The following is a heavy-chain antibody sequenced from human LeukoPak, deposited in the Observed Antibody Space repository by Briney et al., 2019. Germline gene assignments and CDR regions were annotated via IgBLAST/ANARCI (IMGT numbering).Heavy chain of an antibody. CDR1: GGSISSSSYY. V-gene: IGHV4-39*01. Sequence: SETLSLTCTVSGGSISSSSYYWGWIRQPPGKGLEWIGSIYYSGSTHYNPSLKSRVTISVDTSKNQFSLKLSSVTAADTAVYYCARQFVGYSFFDYWGQGTLVTVSS. CDR2: IYYSGST. CDR3: ARQFVGYSFFDY. D-gene: IGHD5-18*01. J-gene: IGHJ4*02.